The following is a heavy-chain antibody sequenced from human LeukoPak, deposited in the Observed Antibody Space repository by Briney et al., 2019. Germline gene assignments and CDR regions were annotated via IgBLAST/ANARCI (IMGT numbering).Heavy chain of an antibody. Sequence: SETLSLTCTVSGGSISSYYWSWIRQPPGKGLEWIGYIYYSGSTNYNPSLKSRVTISVGTSKNQFSLKLSSVTAADTAVYYCARTPILWFGELRYFDYWGQGTLVTVSS. CDR2: IYYSGST. J-gene: IGHJ4*02. CDR3: ARTPILWFGELRYFDY. D-gene: IGHD3-10*01. CDR1: GGSISSYY. V-gene: IGHV4-59*08.